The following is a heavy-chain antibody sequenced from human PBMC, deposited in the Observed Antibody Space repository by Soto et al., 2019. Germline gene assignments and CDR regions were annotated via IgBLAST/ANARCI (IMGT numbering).Heavy chain of an antibody. CDR1: GGYISSYY. V-gene: IGHV4-59*01. Sequence: PSETMSLTCTVSGGYISSYYLSWIRKPTGKGLEWIGYIYYSGSTNYNPSLKSRVTISVDTSKNQFSLKLSSVTAADTAVYYCARATRDVVVRRNTYYFDYWGQGTLVTVSS. D-gene: IGHD2-15*01. CDR2: IYYSGST. J-gene: IGHJ4*02. CDR3: ARATRDVVVRRNTYYFDY.